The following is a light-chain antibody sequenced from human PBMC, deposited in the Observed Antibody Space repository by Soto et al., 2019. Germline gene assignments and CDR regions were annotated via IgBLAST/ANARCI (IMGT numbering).Light chain of an antibody. Sequence: DIQMTQSPSTLSASVGDRVTITCRASQSISSWSAWYQQKPGKAPKLLIYDASSLESGVPSRFSGSGSGTEFTLTISSLQPDDFATYYCQQYNSYSQAYTFGQGTKLEIK. CDR1: QSISSW. V-gene: IGKV1-5*01. J-gene: IGKJ2*01. CDR2: DAS. CDR3: QQYNSYSQAYT.